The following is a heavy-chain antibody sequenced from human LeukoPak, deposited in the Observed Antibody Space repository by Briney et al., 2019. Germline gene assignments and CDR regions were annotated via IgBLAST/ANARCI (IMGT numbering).Heavy chain of an antibody. J-gene: IGHJ4*02. CDR1: GFTFSSYS. CDR2: ISSSSSTI. Sequence: GGSLRLSCVASGFTFSSYSMNWVRQAPGKGLEWVSYISSSSSTIYYADSVKGRFTISRDNSKNTLYLQMNSLRAEDTAVYYCAKDEDRYYGGNPDYWGQGTLVTVSS. V-gene: IGHV3-48*01. CDR3: AKDEDRYYGGNPDY. D-gene: IGHD4-23*01.